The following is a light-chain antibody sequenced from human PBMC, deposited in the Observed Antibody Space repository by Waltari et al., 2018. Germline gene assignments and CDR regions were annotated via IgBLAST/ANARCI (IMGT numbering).Light chain of an antibody. J-gene: IGKJ4*01. CDR2: AAS. CDR1: QSISSY. Sequence: DIQMTQSPSSLSASVGDRVTITCRPSQSISSYLNWYQQKPGKAPELLIYAASSLQSGVPSRFSGSESGTDFTLTISSLQPEDFATYYCQQSYRTAALTFGGGTKVEIK. CDR3: QQSYRTAALT. V-gene: IGKV1-39*01.